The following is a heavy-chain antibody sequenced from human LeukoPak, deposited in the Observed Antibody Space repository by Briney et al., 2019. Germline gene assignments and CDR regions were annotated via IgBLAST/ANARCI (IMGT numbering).Heavy chain of an antibody. CDR1: GGSISSGGYY. CDR2: IYHTGST. J-gene: IGHJ6*02. Sequence: PSQTLSLTCTVSGGSISSGGYYWNWIRQPPGKGLEWIGYIYHTGSTYYNPSLKSRLTISVDRSKNLFFLKLTSVTAADTAVYYCARLVVRGPVYYYYGMDVWGQGTTVTVSS. V-gene: IGHV4-30-2*01. CDR3: ARLVVRGPVYYYYGMDV. D-gene: IGHD3-10*01.